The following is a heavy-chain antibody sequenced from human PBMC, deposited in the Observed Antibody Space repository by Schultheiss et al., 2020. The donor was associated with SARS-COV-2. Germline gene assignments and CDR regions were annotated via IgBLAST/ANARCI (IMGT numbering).Heavy chain of an antibody. V-gene: IGHV3-30*18. Sequence: AGSLRLSCAASGFTFSSYGMHWVRQAPGKGLEWVAVISYDGSNKYYADSVKGRFTISRDNSKNTLYLQMNSLRAEDTAVYYCAKLAAAGTNGMDVWGQGTTVTVSS. CDR1: GFTFSSYG. D-gene: IGHD6-13*01. CDR3: AKLAAAGTNGMDV. CDR2: ISYDGSNK. J-gene: IGHJ6*02.